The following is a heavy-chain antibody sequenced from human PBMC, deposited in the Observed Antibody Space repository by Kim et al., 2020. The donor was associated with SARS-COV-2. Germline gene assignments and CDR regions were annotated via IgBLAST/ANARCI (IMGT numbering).Heavy chain of an antibody. V-gene: IGHV4-34*01. CDR3: ARASRGYSYGWLSWFDP. CDR2: INHSGST. CDR1: GGSFSGYY. J-gene: IGHJ5*02. D-gene: IGHD5-18*01. Sequence: SETLSLTCAVYGGSFSGYYWSWIRQPPGKGLEWIGEINHSGSTNYNPSLKSRVTISVDTSKNQFSLKLSSVTAADTAVYYCARASRGYSYGWLSWFDPWGQGTLVTVSS.